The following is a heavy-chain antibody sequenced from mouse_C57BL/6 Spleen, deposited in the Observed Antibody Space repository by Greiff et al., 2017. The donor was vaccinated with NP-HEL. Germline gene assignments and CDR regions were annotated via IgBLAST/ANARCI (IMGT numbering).Heavy chain of an antibody. CDR1: GYTFTSYW. D-gene: IGHD1-1*01. CDR2: IDPNSGGT. Sequence: QVQLQQPGAELVKPGASVKLSCKASGYTFTSYWMHWVKQRPGRGLEWIGRIDPNSGGTKYNEKFKSKATLTVDKPSSTAYMQLSSLTSEDSAVSYCARGYSYYYSSSYAYWYFDVWGTGTTVTVSS. CDR3: ARGYSYYYSSSYAYWYFDV. J-gene: IGHJ1*03. V-gene: IGHV1-72*01.